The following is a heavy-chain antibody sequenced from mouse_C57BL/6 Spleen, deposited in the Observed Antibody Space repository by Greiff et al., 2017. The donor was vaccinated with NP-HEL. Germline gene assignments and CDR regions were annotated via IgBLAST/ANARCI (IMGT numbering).Heavy chain of an antibody. CDR3: ASGLDYGNYDAMDY. J-gene: IGHJ4*01. Sequence: VQLQQSGAELARPGASVKMSCKASGYTFTSYTMHWVKQRPGQGLEWIGYINPSSGYTKYNQKFKDKATLTADKSSSTAYMQLSSLTSEDSAVYYCASGLDYGNYDAMDYWGQGTSVTVSS. V-gene: IGHV1-4*01. CDR1: GYTFTSYT. CDR2: INPSSGYT. D-gene: IGHD2-1*01.